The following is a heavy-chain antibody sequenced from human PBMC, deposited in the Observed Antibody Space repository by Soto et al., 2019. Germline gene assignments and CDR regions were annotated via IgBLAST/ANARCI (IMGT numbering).Heavy chain of an antibody. CDR1: GLTFDDHG. Sequence: EVDLVESGGGLAQPCRSLRLSWVESGLTFDDHGMHWCRKIPGRGLEWVSGISWNSGSIGYAESVKGRFTSFRDNAKNSLYLEMNSLRQEDTALDYCVRDTSSGRHLKDHWDQGGQVSVSS. CDR3: VRDTSSGRHLKDH. V-gene: IGHV3-9*01. CDR2: ISWNSGSI. D-gene: IGHD2-8*02. J-gene: IGHJ4*02.